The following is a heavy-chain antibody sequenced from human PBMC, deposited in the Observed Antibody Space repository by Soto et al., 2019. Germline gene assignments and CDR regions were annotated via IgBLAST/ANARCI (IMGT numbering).Heavy chain of an antibody. D-gene: IGHD1-26*01. CDR1: GFTFDDYG. Sequence: VQLVEYGGGVLRPGGSLRLSCAASGFTFDDYGMSWARQAPGKGLEWVAGVNWNGGSTGYADSVKGRFTISRDNAKNSLYLQMNSLRAEDTAFYYCVRGASLNFDYWGQGTLVTVSS. CDR3: VRGASLNFDY. V-gene: IGHV3-20*04. J-gene: IGHJ4*02. CDR2: VNWNGGST.